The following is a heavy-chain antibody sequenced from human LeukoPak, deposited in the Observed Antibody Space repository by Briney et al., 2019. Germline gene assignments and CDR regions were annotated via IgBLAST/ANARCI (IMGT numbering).Heavy chain of an antibody. CDR2: IYTSGST. V-gene: IGHV4-61*02. CDR1: GGSISSGSYY. Sequence: SETLSLTCTVSGGSISSGSYYWSWIRQPAGKGLEWIGRIYTSGSTNYNPSLKSRVTMSVDTSKNQFSLKLSSVTAADTAVYYCARAVGSGSFQTYYYYMDVWGKGTTVTISS. J-gene: IGHJ6*03. CDR3: ARAVGSGSFQTYYYYMDV. D-gene: IGHD3-10*01.